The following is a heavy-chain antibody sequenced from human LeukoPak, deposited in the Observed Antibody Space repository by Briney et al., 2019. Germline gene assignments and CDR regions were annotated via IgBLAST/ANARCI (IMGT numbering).Heavy chain of an antibody. CDR2: ITPISDTA. Sequence: PRASVKVSCKASGGNFSSFVISWVRQAPGQGLEWMGGITPISDTANYAQKFLGRVTITADEATSTAYMELSSLRSEDTAVYYCASPDVVVVAAPAFSIWGQGTMVTVSS. CDR3: ASPDVVVVAAPAFSI. CDR1: GGNFSSFV. J-gene: IGHJ3*02. D-gene: IGHD2-15*01. V-gene: IGHV1-69*13.